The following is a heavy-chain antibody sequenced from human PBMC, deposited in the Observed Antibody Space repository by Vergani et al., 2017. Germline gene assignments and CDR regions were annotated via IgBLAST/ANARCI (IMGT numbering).Heavy chain of an antibody. D-gene: IGHD2-15*01. CDR3: ARDPNDIVVVVAATPGGAFDI. V-gene: IGHV3-21*01. Sequence: EVQLVESGGGLVKPGGSLRLSCAASGFTFSSYSMNWVRQAPGKGLEWVSSISSSSSYIYYADSVKGRFTISRDNAKNSLYLQMNSLRAEDTAVYYCARDPNDIVVVVAATPGGAFDIWGQGTMVTVSS. CDR2: ISSSSSYI. J-gene: IGHJ3*02. CDR1: GFTFSSYS.